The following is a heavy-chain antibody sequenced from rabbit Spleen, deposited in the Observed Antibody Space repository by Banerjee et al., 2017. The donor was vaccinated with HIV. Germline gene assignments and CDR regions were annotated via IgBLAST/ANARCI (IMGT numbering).Heavy chain of an antibody. CDR2: INTYTGKP. CDR3: ARDLASVVGWNFNL. CDR1: GFSFSDRDV. D-gene: IGHD3-1*01. J-gene: IGHJ4*01. Sequence: QEQLVESGGGLAKPEGSLTLACKASGFSFSDRDVLCWLRQAPGKGLQWIACINTYTGKPVYATWPKGRFTISRTSSTTVTLQMTSLTAADTATYFCARDLASVVGWNFNLWGPGTLSPS. V-gene: IGHV1S45*01.